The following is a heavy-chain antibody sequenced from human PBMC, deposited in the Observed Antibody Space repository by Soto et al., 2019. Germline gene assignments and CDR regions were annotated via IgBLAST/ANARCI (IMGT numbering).Heavy chain of an antibody. CDR2: ISGSGGST. D-gene: IGHD3-3*01. CDR3: AKGYAFWRGVPCDY. V-gene: IGHV3-23*01. J-gene: IGHJ4*02. Sequence: EVQLLESGGGLVQPGGSLRLSCAASGFTFSSYAMSWVRQAPGKGLEWVSAISGSGGSTYYADSVKGRFTISRDNSKNPLDLQMNSLRAEETAVYYCAKGYAFWRGVPCDYLGQGTLVPVSS. CDR1: GFTFSSYA.